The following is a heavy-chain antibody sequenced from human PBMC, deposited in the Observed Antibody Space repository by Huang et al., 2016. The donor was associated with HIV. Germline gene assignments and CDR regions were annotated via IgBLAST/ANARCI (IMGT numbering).Heavy chain of an antibody. CDR2: LTHRGLS. Sequence: QVQLQQWGAGLLKPSGALSLKCAVYGGSLRDHYWTWIRLSPGKRLEWIGELTHRGLSTYNPSLRSRVTMSVDMSKNQFSLNLTSLTAADTAVYYCARPRMTATSSDSTWSFFDSWGQGTLVIVSS. V-gene: IGHV4-34*02. CDR1: GGSLRDHY. D-gene: IGHD2-21*02. CDR3: ARPRMTATSSDSTWSFFDS. J-gene: IGHJ4*02.